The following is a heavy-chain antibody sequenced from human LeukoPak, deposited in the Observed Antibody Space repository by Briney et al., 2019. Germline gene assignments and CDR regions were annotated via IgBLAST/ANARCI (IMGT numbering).Heavy chain of an antibody. Sequence: SETLSLTCTVSGGSISSSYWSWIRQPPGKGLEWIGYIYNSGSTSYNPSLKSRVTISVDTSKNHFSLKLSSVTAADTAVYYCSRDVRGSIGRSYYYYMDVWGKGTTVTVSS. V-gene: IGHV4-59*01. D-gene: IGHD3-10*02. CDR1: GGSISSSY. J-gene: IGHJ6*03. CDR2: IYNSGST. CDR3: SRDVRGSIGRSYYYYMDV.